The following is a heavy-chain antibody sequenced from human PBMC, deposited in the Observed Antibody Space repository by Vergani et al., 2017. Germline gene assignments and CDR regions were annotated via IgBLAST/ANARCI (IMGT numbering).Heavy chain of an antibody. Sequence: EVQLVESGGGLVQPGGSLRLSCAASGFTFSSYSMNWVRQAPGKGLEWVSYISSSSSTIYDADSVKGRFTISRENAKNSMYLQMISLREEGTGVYYCAGEDWKNFDYWGQGMLVTVSS. V-gene: IGHV3-48*02. D-gene: IGHD1-1*01. CDR2: ISSSSSTI. J-gene: IGHJ4*02. CDR1: GFTFSSYS. CDR3: AGEDWKNFDY.